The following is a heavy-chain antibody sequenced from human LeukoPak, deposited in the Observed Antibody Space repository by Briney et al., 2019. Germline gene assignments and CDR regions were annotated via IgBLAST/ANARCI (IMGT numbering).Heavy chain of an antibody. D-gene: IGHD2-21*01. CDR2: ISSGGTFV. V-gene: IGHV3-21*01. J-gene: IGHJ4*02. CDR3: ATLGCAGENCPRAGRALGGY. Sequence: PGGSLRLSCTGSGFTFSSYTLHWVRQAPGKELEWVSSISSGGTFVFYADSVTGRFTISRDNAGKFLYLQMDGLRAEDTAVYYCATLGCAGENCPRAGRALGGYWGQGTLVTVS. CDR1: GFTFSSYT.